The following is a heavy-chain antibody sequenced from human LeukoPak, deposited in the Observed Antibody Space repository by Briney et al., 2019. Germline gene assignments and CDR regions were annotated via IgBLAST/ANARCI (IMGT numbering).Heavy chain of an antibody. D-gene: IGHD5-12*01. CDR3: ARASKRWLQFGLFY. V-gene: IGHV1-2*02. J-gene: IGHJ4*02. CDR2: INPNSGGT. Sequence: ASVKVSCKASGYTFTGYYMHWVRQAPGQGLEWMGWINPNSGGTNYAQKFQGRVTMTRDTSISTAYMELSRLRSDDTAVYYRARASKRWLQFGLFYWGQGTLVTVSS. CDR1: GYTFTGYY.